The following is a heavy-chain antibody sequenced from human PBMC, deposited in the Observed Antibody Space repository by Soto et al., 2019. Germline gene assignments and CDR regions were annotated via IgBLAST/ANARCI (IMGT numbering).Heavy chain of an antibody. CDR1: GFTFSSYA. V-gene: IGHV3-30-3*01. CDR3: ARAEGYDCGYAVFIGVRGAFDY. D-gene: IGHD5-18*01. CDR2: ISYDGANT. Sequence: QVQLVESGGGVVQPGRSLRLSCAASGFTFSSYALHWVRQAPGKGLEWVAIISYDGANTYYADSVKGRFTLSKDNSKNTLYLKKNSLRTEDTTVYYCARAEGYDCGYAVFIGVRGAFDYLGQGTLVTVSS. J-gene: IGHJ4*02.